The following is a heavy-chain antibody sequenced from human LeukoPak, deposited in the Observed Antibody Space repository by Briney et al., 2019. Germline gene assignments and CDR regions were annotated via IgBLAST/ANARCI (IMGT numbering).Heavy chain of an antibody. V-gene: IGHV4-59*01. Sequence: GSLRLSCAASGFTFSSYSMNWVRQAPGKGLEWIGYIYYSGSTNYNPSLQSRVTISVDTSKNQFSLRLNSVTAADTAVYYCARDWGPGPEQWLVTFRWFDPWGQGTLVTVSS. CDR3: ARDWGPGPEQWLVTFRWFDP. CDR1: GFTFSSYS. D-gene: IGHD6-19*01. CDR2: IYYSGST. J-gene: IGHJ5*02.